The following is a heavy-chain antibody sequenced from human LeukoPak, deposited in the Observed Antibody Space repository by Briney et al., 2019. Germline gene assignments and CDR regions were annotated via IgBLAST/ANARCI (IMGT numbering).Heavy chain of an antibody. Sequence: LSLTCAVSGDSSSNYYWSWIRQPPGKGLEWVGFIRSKAYGGTTEYAASVKGRFTISRDDSKSIAYLQMNSLKTEDTAVYYCTRVDIVATTPDYWGQGTLVTVSS. CDR3: TRVDIVATTPDY. V-gene: IGHV3-49*02. D-gene: IGHD5-12*01. CDR2: IRSKAYGGTT. CDR1: GDSSSNYY. J-gene: IGHJ4*02.